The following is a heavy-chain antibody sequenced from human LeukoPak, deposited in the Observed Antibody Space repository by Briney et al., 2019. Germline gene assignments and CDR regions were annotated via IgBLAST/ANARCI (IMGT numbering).Heavy chain of an antibody. V-gene: IGHV1-69*13. D-gene: IGHD6-6*01. CDR1: GGTFSSYA. CDR2: IIPIFGTA. CDR3: ARGYSGDQIVPYYYDGLDV. Sequence: ASVKVSCKASGGTFSSYAISWVRQAPGQGLEWMGGIIPIFGTANYAQKFQGRVTITANESTSTAYMELSSLRSEDTAVYYCARGYSGDQIVPYYYDGLDVWGQGTTVTVSS. J-gene: IGHJ6*01.